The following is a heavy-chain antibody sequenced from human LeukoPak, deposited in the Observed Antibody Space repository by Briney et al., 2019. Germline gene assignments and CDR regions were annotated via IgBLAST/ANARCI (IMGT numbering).Heavy chain of an antibody. V-gene: IGHV3-30-3*02. D-gene: IGHD6-19*01. CDR1: GFTFSSYA. J-gene: IGHJ4*02. CDR3: AKRDTSGWPPVGLGY. CDR2: ISYDGSNK. Sequence: PGRSLRLSCAASGFTFSSYAMHWVRQAPGKGLEWVADISYDGSNKYYADSVKGRFTISRDNSKNTLYLQMNSLRAEDTAVYYCAKRDTSGWPPVGLGYWGQGTLVTVSS.